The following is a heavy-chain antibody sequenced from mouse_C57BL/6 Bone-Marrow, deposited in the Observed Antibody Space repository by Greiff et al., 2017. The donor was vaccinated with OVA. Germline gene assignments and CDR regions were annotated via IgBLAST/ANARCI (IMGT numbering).Heavy chain of an antibody. J-gene: IGHJ2*01. V-gene: IGHV5-6*01. Sequence: EVKLMESGGDLVKPGGSLKLSCAASGFTFSSYGMSWVRQTPDKRLEWVATISSGGSYTYYPDSVKGRFTISRDNAKNTLYLQMSSLKSEDTAMYYCARHLGYWGQGTPLTVSS. CDR3: ARHLGY. CDR1: GFTFSSYG. CDR2: ISSGGSYT.